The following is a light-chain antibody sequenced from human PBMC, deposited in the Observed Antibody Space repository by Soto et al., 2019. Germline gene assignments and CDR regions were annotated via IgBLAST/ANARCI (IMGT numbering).Light chain of an antibody. J-gene: IGLJ3*02. V-gene: IGLV4-69*01. CDR3: QTWGTGSWV. CDR2: LNSDGSH. Sequence: QPVLTQSPSASASLGASVKLTCTLSSGYNTYAIAWHQQQPEKGPRYLMKLNSDGSHSKGDGIPDRFSGYSSGAERYLTIASVQAEDVADYYCQTWGTGSWVFGGGTKLTVL. CDR1: SGYNTYA.